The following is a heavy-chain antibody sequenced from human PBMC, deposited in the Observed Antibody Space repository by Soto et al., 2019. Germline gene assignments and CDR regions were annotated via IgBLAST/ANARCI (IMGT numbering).Heavy chain of an antibody. Sequence: SETLSLTCSVSGGSISSGYYYWSWIRQPPGKGLEWIGNIYYSGNTYYNPSLKSRVTMSVDTSKNQFSLKLSSVTAADTAVYYCARVLAVAGYNWFDPWGQGTLVTVSS. J-gene: IGHJ5*02. CDR2: IYYSGNT. V-gene: IGHV4-30-4*01. CDR1: GGSISSGYYY. D-gene: IGHD6-19*01. CDR3: ARVLAVAGYNWFDP.